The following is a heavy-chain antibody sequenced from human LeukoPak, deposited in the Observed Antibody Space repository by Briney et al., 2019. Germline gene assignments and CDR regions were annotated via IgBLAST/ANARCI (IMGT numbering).Heavy chain of an antibody. J-gene: IGHJ6*03. Sequence: PSETLSLTCTVSGYSISSGYYWGWIRPPPGKGLEWIGRIYHSGSTYYNPSLKSRVTISVDTSKNQFSLKLSSVTAADTAVYYCARDHEYCSGGSCYWTNHYYYYYMDVWGKGTAVTVSS. D-gene: IGHD2-15*01. V-gene: IGHV4-38-2*02. CDR2: IYHSGST. CDR1: GYSISSGYY. CDR3: ARDHEYCSGGSCYWTNHYYYYYMDV.